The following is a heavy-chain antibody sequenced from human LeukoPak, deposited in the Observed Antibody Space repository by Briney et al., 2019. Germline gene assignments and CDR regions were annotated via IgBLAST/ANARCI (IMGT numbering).Heavy chain of an antibody. CDR1: GFTFSTYT. CDR2: ISSSGGST. CDR3: ARGSSDFWSGPVDY. V-gene: IGHV3-64*01. Sequence: GGSLRLSCAASGFTFSTYTMHWVRQAPGKGLESVSAISSSGGSTSYANSVKGRFTISRDNSKNTLYLQMGSLRGEDMAVYYCARGSSDFWSGPVDYWGQGTLVTVSS. J-gene: IGHJ4*02. D-gene: IGHD3-3*01.